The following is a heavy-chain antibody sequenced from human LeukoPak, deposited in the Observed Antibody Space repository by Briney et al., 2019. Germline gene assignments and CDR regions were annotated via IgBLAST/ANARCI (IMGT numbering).Heavy chain of an antibody. Sequence: SPTLYCTASGSILSHYHISCFRPASCNALDSTKYPTPRGDEVYFADSVKGRFTISRDNAKNSLFLQMSSLTAEDTAVYYCSGGRDIAVAGPGGYFDYWGQGSLVTVSS. CDR1: GSILSHYH. CDR3: SGGRDIAVAGPGGYFDY. J-gene: IGHJ4*02. V-gene: IGHV3-11*01. D-gene: IGHD6-19*01. CDR2: PTPRGDEV.